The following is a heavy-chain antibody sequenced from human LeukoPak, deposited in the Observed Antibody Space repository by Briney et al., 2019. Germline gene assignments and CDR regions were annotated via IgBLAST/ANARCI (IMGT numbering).Heavy chain of an antibody. CDR3: ARGDSGWYRKYFQH. V-gene: IGHV3-48*03. J-gene: IGHJ1*01. CDR2: SSNSGSTI. D-gene: IGHD6-19*01. Sequence: GESLKISYAASGXTFSSYEMNWVRQAPGKGLEWVSYSSNSGSTIYYADSVKGRFTISRDNAKNSLYLQMNSLRVEDTAVYYCARGDSGWYRKYFQHWGQGTLVTVSS. CDR1: GXTFSSYE.